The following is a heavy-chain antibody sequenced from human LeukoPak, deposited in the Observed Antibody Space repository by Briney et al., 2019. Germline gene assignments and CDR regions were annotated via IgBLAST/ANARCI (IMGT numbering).Heavy chain of an antibody. D-gene: IGHD3-3*01. CDR3: ASAPPFRSSIFDD. Sequence: PSETLSLTCAVSGGSISSYYWSWIRQPPGKGLEWIGYIYYSGSTNYNPSLKSRVTISIDTSKNQFSLKLRSVTAADTAVYYCASAPPFRSSIFDDWGQGTLVTVSS. V-gene: IGHV4-59*01. CDR1: GGSISSYY. J-gene: IGHJ4*02. CDR2: IYYSGST.